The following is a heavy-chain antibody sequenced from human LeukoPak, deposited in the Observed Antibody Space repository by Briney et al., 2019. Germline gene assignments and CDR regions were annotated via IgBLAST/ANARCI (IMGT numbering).Heavy chain of an antibody. CDR2: MNPNSGNT. CDR1: GYSVTSYD. V-gene: IGHV1-8*01. Sequence: ASVKVSCKASGYSVTSYDINWVRQATGQGLEWMGWMNPNSGNTGYAQKFQGRVTMTRNTSISTAYMELSSLSSEDTSVNYCASPGAGMGYWGRGTLVTVS. J-gene: IGHJ4*02. D-gene: IGHD6-19*01. CDR3: ASPGAGMGY.